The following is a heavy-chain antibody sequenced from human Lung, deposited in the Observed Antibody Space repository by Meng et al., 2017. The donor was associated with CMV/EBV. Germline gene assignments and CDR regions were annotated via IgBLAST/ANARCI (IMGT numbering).Heavy chain of an antibody. CDR3: ARDCSSLSCGGNYFDY. CDR2: ISKRGDTI. CDR1: GFTFSDFY. V-gene: IGHV3-11*01. D-gene: IGHD2-2*01. J-gene: IGHJ4*02. Sequence: SCAAAGFTFSDFYMTWSRHAPGKGLEWVSYISKRGDTIYYADSLKGRFTISRANAENSLYLHMNSLSDEDTAVYYCARDCSSLSCGGNYFDYWGQGTVVTVSS.